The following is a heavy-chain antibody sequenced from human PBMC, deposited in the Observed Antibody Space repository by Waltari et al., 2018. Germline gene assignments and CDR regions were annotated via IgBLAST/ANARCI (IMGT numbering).Heavy chain of an antibody. CDR1: GYTFTSYD. D-gene: IGHD6-19*01. CDR3: AISVAGRGPNDY. CDR2: IYPGDSDT. V-gene: IGHV5-51*01. Sequence: VQLVQSGAEVKKPGASVKVSCKASGYTFTSYDINWVRQATGQGLEWMGIIYPGDSDTRYSPSFQGQVTISADKSISTAYLQWSSLKASDTAMYYCAISVAGRGPNDYWGQGTLVTVSS. J-gene: IGHJ4*02.